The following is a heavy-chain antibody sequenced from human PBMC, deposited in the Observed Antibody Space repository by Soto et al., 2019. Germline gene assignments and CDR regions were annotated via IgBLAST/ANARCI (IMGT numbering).Heavy chain of an antibody. V-gene: IGHV1-69*01. CDR2: IIPIFGTA. J-gene: IGHJ6*02. Sequence: QVQLVQSGAEVKKPGSSVKVSCKASGGTFSSYAISWVRQAPGQGLEWMGGIIPIFGTANYAQKFQGRVTITADESTSTAYMELSSLRSEDTAVYYCASEYGSGGSCYYYYGMDVWGQGTTVTVSS. D-gene: IGHD2-15*01. CDR1: GGTFSSYA. CDR3: ASEYGSGGSCYYYYGMDV.